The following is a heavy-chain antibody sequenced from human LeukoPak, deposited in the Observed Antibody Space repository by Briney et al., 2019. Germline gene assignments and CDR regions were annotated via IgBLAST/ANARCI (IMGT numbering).Heavy chain of an antibody. V-gene: IGHV3-21*01. CDR1: GFTFSSYS. CDR3: ARDYEELQPWDFDY. CDR2: ISSSSSYI. D-gene: IGHD2-15*01. Sequence: GALRLSCAASGFTFSSYSMNWVRQAPGKGLEWVSSISSSSSYIYYADSVKGRFTISRDNAKKSLYLQMNSLRAEDTAVYYCARDYEELQPWDFDYWGQGTLVTVSS. J-gene: IGHJ4*02.